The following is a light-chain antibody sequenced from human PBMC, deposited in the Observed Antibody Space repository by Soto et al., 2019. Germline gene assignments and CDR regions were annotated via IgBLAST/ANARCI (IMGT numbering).Light chain of an antibody. CDR3: QQYVVGSTLS. V-gene: IGKV3-20*01. J-gene: IGKJ5*01. CDR2: DAS. Sequence: EIVLTQSPGTLSLSPGQSATLSCRASQSVVSSLAWYRQKAGEPPTLLIADASIRAAGIPDRFSGSGSETDFSLSISRLGHEDFALYYCQQYVVGSTLSFGLGTRLEIK. CDR1: QSVVSS.